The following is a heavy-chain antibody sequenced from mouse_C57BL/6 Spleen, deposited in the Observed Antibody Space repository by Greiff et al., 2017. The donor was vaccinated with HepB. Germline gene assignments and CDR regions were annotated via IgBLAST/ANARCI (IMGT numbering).Heavy chain of an antibody. V-gene: IGHV5-17*01. J-gene: IGHJ4*01. CDR1: GFTFSDYG. CDR3: AMPGYYGSYYYAMDY. CDR2: ISSGSSTI. Sequence: EVQVVESGGGLVKPGGSLKLSCAASGFTFSDYGMHWVRQAPEKGLEWVAYISSGSSTIYYADTVKGRFTISRANAKNTLFLQMTSLRSEDTAMYYCAMPGYYGSYYYAMDYWGQGTSVTVSS. D-gene: IGHD1-1*01.